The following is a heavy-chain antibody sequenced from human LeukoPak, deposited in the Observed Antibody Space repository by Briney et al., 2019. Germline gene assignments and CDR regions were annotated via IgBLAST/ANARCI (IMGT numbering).Heavy chain of an antibody. CDR3: ATSRAFDYGMDV. J-gene: IGHJ6*02. Sequence: ASVKVSCKVSGYTLTELSMHWVRQVPGKGLEWMGGFDPEDGETIYAQKFQGRVTMTEDTSTDTAYMELSSLRSEDTAVYYCATSRAFDYGMDVWGQGTTVTVSS. CDR2: FDPEDGET. V-gene: IGHV1-24*01. CDR1: GYTLTELS.